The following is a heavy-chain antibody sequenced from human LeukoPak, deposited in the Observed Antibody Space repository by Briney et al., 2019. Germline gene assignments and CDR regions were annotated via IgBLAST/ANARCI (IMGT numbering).Heavy chain of an antibody. V-gene: IGHV1-2*02. CDR1: GYTFTGYY. CDR2: INPNSGGT. Sequence: AASVKVSCKASGYTFTGYYMHWVRQAPGQGLEWMGWINPNSGGTNYAQKFQGRAAMTRDTSISTAYMELSRLRSDDTAVYYCARDFTNRNYYYGMDVWAKGPRSPSP. J-gene: IGHJ6*02. D-gene: IGHD3-3*01. CDR3: ARDFTNRNYYYGMDV.